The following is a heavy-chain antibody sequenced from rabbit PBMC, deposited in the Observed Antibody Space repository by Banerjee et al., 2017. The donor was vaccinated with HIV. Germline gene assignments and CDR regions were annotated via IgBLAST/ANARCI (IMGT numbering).Heavy chain of an antibody. CDR1: GIDFSSYYY. V-gene: IGHV1S45*01. CDR2: IYAGSSGNT. D-gene: IGHD8-1*01. CDR3: ARDTGSSFSSYGMDL. Sequence: QQQLEESGGGLVKPGGTLTLTCKASGIDFSSYYYMCWVRQAPGKGLEWIACIYAGSSGNTYYASWAKGRFTISKASSTTVTLQMTSLTAADTATYFCARDTGSSFSSYGMDLWGPGTLVTVS. J-gene: IGHJ6*01.